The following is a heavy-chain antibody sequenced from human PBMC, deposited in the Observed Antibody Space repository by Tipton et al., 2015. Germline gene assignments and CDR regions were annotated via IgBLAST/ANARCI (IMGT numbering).Heavy chain of an antibody. CDR2: ISNTFNT. D-gene: IGHD3-10*01. Sequence: SLRLSCAASGFIFDDYAMTWVRQAPGKGLEWVSTISNTFNTDYADSVKGRFTISRDNSNDTLDLQMNSLRAEDTAVYYCAKTRTYYYGSPPDYWGQGTLVSVSS. J-gene: IGHJ4*02. CDR1: GFIFDDYA. V-gene: IGHV3-23*01. CDR3: AKTRTYYYGSPPDY.